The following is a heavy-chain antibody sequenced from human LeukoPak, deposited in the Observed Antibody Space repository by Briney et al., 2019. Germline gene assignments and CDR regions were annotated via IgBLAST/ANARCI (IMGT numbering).Heavy chain of an antibody. D-gene: IGHD3-3*01. Sequence: ASVKVSCKASRYTFTSYDINWVRQATGQGLEWMAWMNPNSGNTGYAQKFQGRVTITRNTSISTAYMELSSLRSEDTAVYYCARAHFLEWFIFHDGPNYYYYYMDVWGKGTTVTVSS. V-gene: IGHV1-8*03. CDR1: RYTFTSYD. CDR3: ARAHFLEWFIFHDGPNYYYYYMDV. CDR2: MNPNSGNT. J-gene: IGHJ6*03.